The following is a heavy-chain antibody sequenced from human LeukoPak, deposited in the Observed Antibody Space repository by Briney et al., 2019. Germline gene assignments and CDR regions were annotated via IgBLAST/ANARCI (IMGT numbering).Heavy chain of an antibody. J-gene: IGHJ4*02. Sequence: PGGSLRLSCAASGFTFGAYTINWVRQAPGKGLEWVSCIFSRSESILYADSVKGRFTISRDNAKNSLYLQMDSVTVEDTAVYYCARDFFRSSDSRPFDYWGQGTLVTVSS. V-gene: IGHV3-21*01. CDR2: IFSRSESI. D-gene: IGHD3-22*01. CDR1: GFTFGAYT. CDR3: ARDFFRSSDSRPFDY.